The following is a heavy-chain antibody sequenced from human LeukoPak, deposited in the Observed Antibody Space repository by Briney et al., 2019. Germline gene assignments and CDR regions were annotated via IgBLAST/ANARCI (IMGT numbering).Heavy chain of an antibody. J-gene: IGHJ4*02. V-gene: IGHV3-7*01. Sequence: GGSLRLSCAASGFTFSSYWMGWVRQAPGKGLEWVANIKQDGSEKYYVDSVKGRFTISRDNAKDSLYLQMNSLRAEDTAVYYCARHEDIVDVVAATDWGQGTLVTVSS. CDR1: GFTFSSYW. CDR3: ARHEDIVDVVAATD. D-gene: IGHD2-15*01. CDR2: IKQDGSEK.